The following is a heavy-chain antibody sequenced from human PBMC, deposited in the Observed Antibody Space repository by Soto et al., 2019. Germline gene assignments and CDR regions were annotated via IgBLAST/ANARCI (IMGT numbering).Heavy chain of an antibody. J-gene: IGHJ6*02. CDR1: GGTFSSYA. CDR3: ARGTRSGIYYYYGLDV. D-gene: IGHD1-26*01. CDR2: IIPIFGTT. V-gene: IGHV1-69*06. Sequence: SVKVSCKASGGTFSSYAISWVRQAPGQGLEWMGGIIPIFGTTNYARRFQGRVTITADKSTSTAYMELRSLRSEDTAVYYCARGTRSGIYYYYGLDVWGQGTTVTVSS.